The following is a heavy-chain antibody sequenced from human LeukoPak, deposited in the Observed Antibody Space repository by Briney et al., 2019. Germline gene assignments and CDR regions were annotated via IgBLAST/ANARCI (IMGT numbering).Heavy chain of an antibody. J-gene: IGHJ6*04. Sequence: SETLPLTCAVSGYSIRSGYYWGWIRQPPGKGLEWIGTIYHSGSTYYNPSLKSRVTISLDTSKNQFSLKLSSVTAADTAVYYCARVRMTGTLDVWGKGTTVTVSS. D-gene: IGHD3-9*01. V-gene: IGHV4-38-2*01. CDR1: GYSIRSGYY. CDR2: IYHSGST. CDR3: ARVRMTGTLDV.